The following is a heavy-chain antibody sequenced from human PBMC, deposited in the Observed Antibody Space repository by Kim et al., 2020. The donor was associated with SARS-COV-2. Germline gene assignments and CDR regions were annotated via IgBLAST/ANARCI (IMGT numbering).Heavy chain of an antibody. D-gene: IGHD6-19*01. Sequence: ASVKVSCKASGYTFTSYAMHWVRQAPGQRLEWMGWINAGNGNTKYSQKFQGRVTITRDTSASTAYMELSSLRSEDTAVYYCARDLFSSGWFGYWGQGTLVTVSS. J-gene: IGHJ4*02. CDR1: GYTFTSYA. V-gene: IGHV1-3*01. CDR2: INAGNGNT. CDR3: ARDLFSSGWFGY.